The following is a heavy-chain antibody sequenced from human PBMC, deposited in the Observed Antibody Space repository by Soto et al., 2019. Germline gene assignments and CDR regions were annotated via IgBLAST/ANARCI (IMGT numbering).Heavy chain of an antibody. V-gene: IGHV3-53*01. CDR1: GFTVRDDY. D-gene: IGHD6-19*01. Sequence: PGGSLRLSCAASGFTVRDDYISWVRQAPGKGLEWVSVIYSGGSTYYAGSVKGRFTISRDNSKNTLHLQMNSLRAEDTAVYYCARGSLKLYHWGQGTLVTVSS. CDR3: ARGSLKLYH. CDR2: IYSGGST. J-gene: IGHJ5*02.